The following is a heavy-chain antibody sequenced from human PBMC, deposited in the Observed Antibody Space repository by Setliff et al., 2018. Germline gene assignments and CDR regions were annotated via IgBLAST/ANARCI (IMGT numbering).Heavy chain of an antibody. CDR1: GFTFTNYA. V-gene: IGHV3-23*01. Sequence: PGESLKISCAASGFTFTNYAMSWVRQAPGKGLEWVSGISSSGAGTYYADSVKGRFTISRDNSKNSLYLQMNSLRVEDTAVYYCARVVDMGWFDPWGQGTLVTVSS. CDR2: ISSSGAGT. CDR3: ARVVDMGWFDP. J-gene: IGHJ5*02.